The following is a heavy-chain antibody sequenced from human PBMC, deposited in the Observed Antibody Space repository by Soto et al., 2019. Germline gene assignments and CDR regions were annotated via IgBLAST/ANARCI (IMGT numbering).Heavy chain of an antibody. CDR1: GGSISSGGYS. V-gene: IGHV4-30-2*01. CDR3: ARVLSLQFFDY. CDR2: IYHSGST. J-gene: IGHJ4*02. Sequence: SETLSLICAVSGGSISSGGYSWSWIRQPPGKGLEWIGYIYHSGSTDYNPSLKSRVTISVDRSKNQFSLKLSSVTAADTAVYYCARVLSLQFFDYWGQGTLVTVSS. D-gene: IGHD4-4*01.